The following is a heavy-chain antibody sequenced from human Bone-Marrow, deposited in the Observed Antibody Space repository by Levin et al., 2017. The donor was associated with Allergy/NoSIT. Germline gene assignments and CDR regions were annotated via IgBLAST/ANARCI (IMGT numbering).Heavy chain of an antibody. Sequence: SETLSLTCTVSGGSFSSRDWWSWVRQPPGKGLEWIGEIYHNGSTSYNPSLKSRVTISVDKPNNQFSLRLSSVTAADTAVYYCARAPVAVLGPTSWFDPWGQGTLVTVSS. CDR3: ARAPVAVLGPTSWFDP. D-gene: IGHD1-26*01. CDR1: GGSFSSRDW. CDR2: IYHNGST. V-gene: IGHV4-4*02. J-gene: IGHJ5*02.